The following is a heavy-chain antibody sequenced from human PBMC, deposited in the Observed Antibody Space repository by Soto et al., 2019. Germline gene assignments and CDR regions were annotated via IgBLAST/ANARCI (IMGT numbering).Heavy chain of an antibody. V-gene: IGHV5-51*01. J-gene: IGHJ4*02. Sequence: PGESLKISCKGSGYSFTSYWIGWVRQMPGKGLEWMGIIYPGDSDTRYSPSFQGQVTISADKSISTAYLQWSSLKASDTAMYYCARLGLDFWSGYTQTFDYWGQGTLVTVSS. CDR1: GYSFTSYW. CDR3: ARLGLDFWSGYTQTFDY. CDR2: IYPGDSDT. D-gene: IGHD3-3*01.